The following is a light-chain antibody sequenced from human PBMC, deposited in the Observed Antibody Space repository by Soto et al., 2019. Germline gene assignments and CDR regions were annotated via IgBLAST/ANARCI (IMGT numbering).Light chain of an antibody. CDR2: GAS. J-gene: IGKJ2*01. CDR1: QSVSTN. Sequence: EIVLTQSPATLSLSPGERATLSCRASQSVSTNLAWYQQKPGQAPRLLIYGASTRATGIPARFSGSGSGTEFTLTISSLQSEDFAVYHCQQYNNWPYTFGQGTKLEIK. CDR3: QQYNNWPYT. V-gene: IGKV3-15*01.